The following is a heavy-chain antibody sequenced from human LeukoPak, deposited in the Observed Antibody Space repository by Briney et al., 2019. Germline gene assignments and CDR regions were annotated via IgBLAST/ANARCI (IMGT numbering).Heavy chain of an antibody. CDR2: TDWDDDK. CDR3: ARITMVRGAMGGFDY. D-gene: IGHD3-10*01. V-gene: IGHV2-70*11. CDR1: GFSLSTSGMC. Sequence: QSGPALVKPTQTLTLTCTFSGFSLSTSGMCVSWIRQPPGKALEWLARTDWDDDKYYSTSLKTRLTISKDTSKNQVVLTMTNMDPVDTATHYCARITMVRGAMGGFDYWGQGTLVTVSS. J-gene: IGHJ4*02.